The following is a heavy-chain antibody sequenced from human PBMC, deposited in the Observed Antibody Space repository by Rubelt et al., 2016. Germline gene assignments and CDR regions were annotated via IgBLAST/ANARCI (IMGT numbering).Heavy chain of an antibody. J-gene: IGHJ5*01. Sequence: QVQLQESGPGLVKPSETLSLTCTVSGGSISSYYWSWIRQPPGKGLEWIGYIYYSGSTNYNPSLKNRVTILVDTSKNQFSLKLSSVTAADTAVYYCARGLIGGYESHYNWFDSWGLGTLVTVSS. CDR2: IYYSGST. CDR1: GGSISSYY. D-gene: IGHD5-12*01. CDR3: ARGLIGGYESHYNWFDS. V-gene: IGHV4-59*12.